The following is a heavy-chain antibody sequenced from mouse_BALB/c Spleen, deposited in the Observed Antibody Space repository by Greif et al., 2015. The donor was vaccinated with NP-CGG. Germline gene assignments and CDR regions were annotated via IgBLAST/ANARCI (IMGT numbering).Heavy chain of an antibody. Sequence: VMLVESGAELMKPGASVKISCKATGYTFSSYWIEWVKQRPGHGLEWIGEILPGSGSTDYNEKFKGKATFTADTSSNTAYMQLSSLTSEDSAVYYCASTTASYAMDYWGQGTPVTVSS. CDR3: ASTTASYAMDY. D-gene: IGHD1-2*01. V-gene: IGHV1-9*01. J-gene: IGHJ4*01. CDR1: GYTFSSYW. CDR2: ILPGSGST.